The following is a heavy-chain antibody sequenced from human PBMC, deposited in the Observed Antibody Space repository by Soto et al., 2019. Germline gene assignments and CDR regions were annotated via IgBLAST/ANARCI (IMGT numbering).Heavy chain of an antibody. D-gene: IGHD3-10*01. J-gene: IGHJ5*02. V-gene: IGHV1-3*01. CDR3: AREWASGTDL. Sequence: ASVKVSCKTSGYTFTDYYIHWVRQAPGQGLEWMGWINSGGGNTMYSQKFQGRVSITRDTSASTAYMELSSLRFEDTAVYYCAREWASGTDLWGQGSLVTVSS. CDR2: INSGGGNT. CDR1: GYTFTDYY.